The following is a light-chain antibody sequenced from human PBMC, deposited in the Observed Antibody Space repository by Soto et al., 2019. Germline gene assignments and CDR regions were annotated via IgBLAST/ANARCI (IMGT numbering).Light chain of an antibody. J-gene: IGKJ4*01. Sequence: EIVMTQTPLSLSVTPGQPASISCRSSQRLMYSNGRTYLSWYLQKPGQSPQLLMYEVSNRFSGVPDRFSGGGSGTDFTLKISRVEAEDVGVYYCMQNIQRPLTFGGGTKVEMK. CDR2: EVS. CDR3: MQNIQRPLT. CDR1: QRLMYSNGRTY. V-gene: IGKV2D-29*02.